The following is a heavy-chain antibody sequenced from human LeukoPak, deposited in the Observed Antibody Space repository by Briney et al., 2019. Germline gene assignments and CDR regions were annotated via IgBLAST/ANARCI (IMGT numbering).Heavy chain of an antibody. CDR1: GGSISSGGYY. Sequence: PSETLSLTCTVSGGSISSGGYYWSWIRQPPGKGLEWIGEINHSGSTNYNPSLKSRVTISVDTSKNQFSLKLSSVTAADTAVYYCARDLRGLDYWGQGTLVTVSS. J-gene: IGHJ4*02. CDR2: INHSGST. D-gene: IGHD4-23*01. V-gene: IGHV4-39*07. CDR3: ARDLRGLDY.